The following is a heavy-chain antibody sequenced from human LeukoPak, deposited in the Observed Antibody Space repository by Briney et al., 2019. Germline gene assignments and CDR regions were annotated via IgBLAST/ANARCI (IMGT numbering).Heavy chain of an antibody. CDR2: ISGSGGST. CDR3: AKDIAAAGTDY. V-gene: IGHV3-23*01. CDR1: GFTFSSYS. Sequence: GGSLRLSCAASGFTFSSYSMNWVRQAPGKGLEWVSAISGSGGSTYYADSVKGRFTISRDNSKNTLYLQMNSLRAEDTAVYYCAKDIAAAGTDYWGQGTLVTVSS. D-gene: IGHD6-13*01. J-gene: IGHJ4*02.